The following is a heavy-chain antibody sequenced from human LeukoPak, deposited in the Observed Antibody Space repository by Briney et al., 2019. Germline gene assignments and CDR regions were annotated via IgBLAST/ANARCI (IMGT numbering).Heavy chain of an antibody. Sequence: GGSQRLSCAASGFTFSSYAMSWVRQAPGKGLEWVSVISGSGGSTYYADSVKGRFTISRDNSKNTLYLQMNSLRAEDTAIYYCAKGLVYLKEGWFDPWGQGTLVTVSS. D-gene: IGHD2-8*01. J-gene: IGHJ5*02. CDR1: GFTFSSYA. CDR2: ISGSGGST. V-gene: IGHV3-23*01. CDR3: AKGLVYLKEGWFDP.